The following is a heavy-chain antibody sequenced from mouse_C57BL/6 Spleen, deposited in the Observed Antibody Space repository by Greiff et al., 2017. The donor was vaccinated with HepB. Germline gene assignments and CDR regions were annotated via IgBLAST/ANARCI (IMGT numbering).Heavy chain of an antibody. V-gene: IGHV3-6*01. Sequence: EVQRVESGPGLVKPSQSLSLTCSVTGYSITSGYYWNWIRQFPGNKLEWMGYISYDGSNNYNPSLKNRISITRDTSKNQFFLKLNSVTTEDTATYYCARDRGYYYGTQFAYWGQGTLVTVSA. D-gene: IGHD1-1*01. CDR2: ISYDGSN. CDR3: ARDRGYYYGTQFAY. J-gene: IGHJ3*01. CDR1: GYSITSGYY.